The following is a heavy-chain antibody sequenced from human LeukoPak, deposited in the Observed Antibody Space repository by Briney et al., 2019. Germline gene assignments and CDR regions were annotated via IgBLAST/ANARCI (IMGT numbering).Heavy chain of an antibody. CDR3: ARGRGDGYNYFVLDY. Sequence: QSGGSLRLSCAASGFTFSSYAMSWVRQAPGKGLEWVSAISGSGGSTYYADSVKGRFTISRDNAKNSLYLQMNSLRAEDTAVYYCARGRGDGYNYFVLDYWGQGTLVTVSS. CDR1: GFTFSSYA. D-gene: IGHD5-24*01. J-gene: IGHJ4*02. CDR2: ISGSGGST. V-gene: IGHV3-23*01.